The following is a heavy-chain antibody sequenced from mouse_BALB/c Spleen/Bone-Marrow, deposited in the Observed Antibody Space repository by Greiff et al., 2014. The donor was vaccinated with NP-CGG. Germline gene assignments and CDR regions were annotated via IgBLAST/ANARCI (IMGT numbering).Heavy chain of an antibody. Sequence: LVKPGASVKLSCTASGFNIKDTYMHWVKQRPEQGLEWIGRIDPANGNTKYDPKFQGKATITADTSSNTAYLQLSSLTSEDTAVYYCANYDYGWYFDVWGAGTTVTVSS. CDR1: GFNIKDTY. J-gene: IGHJ1*01. CDR2: IDPANGNT. D-gene: IGHD2-4*01. CDR3: ANYDYGWYFDV. V-gene: IGHV14-3*02.